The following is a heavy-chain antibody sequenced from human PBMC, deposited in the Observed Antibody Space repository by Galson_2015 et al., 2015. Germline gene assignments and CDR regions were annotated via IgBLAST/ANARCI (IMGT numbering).Heavy chain of an antibody. J-gene: IGHJ6*03. CDR2: ISPNSGGT. CDR3: AREFNWQNVAFYYMDV. Sequence: SVKVSCKASGFTFTGYYIHWVRQAPGKGLEWVGRISPNSGGTTYAQNFQGRVTMTRDTSISTAYMEVSRLRSDDTAVYYCAREFNWQNVAFYYMDVWGKGTTVTVSS. V-gene: IGHV1-2*06. D-gene: IGHD1-1*01. CDR1: GFTFTGYY.